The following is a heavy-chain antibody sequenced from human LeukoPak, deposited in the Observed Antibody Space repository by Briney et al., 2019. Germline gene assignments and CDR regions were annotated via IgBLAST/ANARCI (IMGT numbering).Heavy chain of an antibody. J-gene: IGHJ4*02. Sequence: SETLSLTCAVYGGSFSGYYWSWIRQPPGKGLEWIGSMFYTGYTGSTYYNPSLKSRVTISVDTSKNQFSLKVTSMTAADTAVYYCGRYGDNAGAYWGQGTLVTVSS. CDR2: MFYTGYTGST. D-gene: IGHD4-17*01. CDR1: GGSFSGYY. CDR3: GRYGDNAGAY. V-gene: IGHV4-34*12.